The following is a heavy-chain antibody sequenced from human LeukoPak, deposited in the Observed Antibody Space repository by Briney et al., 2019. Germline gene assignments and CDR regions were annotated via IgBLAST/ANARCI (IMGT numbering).Heavy chain of an antibody. CDR3: ARDQPGTYTLSST. Sequence: PGRSLRLSCTASGFSFNNYGMHWVRQAPGKGLEWVAGISNEGSYKFYADSVKGRITISRDNSKNTLYLQMNSLRAEDTAVYYCARDQPGTYTLSSTWGQGTLVTVSS. V-gene: IGHV3-30*03. D-gene: IGHD6-19*01. CDR1: GFSFNNYG. J-gene: IGHJ5*02. CDR2: ISNEGSYK.